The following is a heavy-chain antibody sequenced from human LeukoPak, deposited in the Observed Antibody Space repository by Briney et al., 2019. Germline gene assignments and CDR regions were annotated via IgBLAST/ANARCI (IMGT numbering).Heavy chain of an antibody. CDR2: IHQDGNEK. D-gene: IGHD2-15*01. CDR1: GFTFSTYW. CDR3: ARGDKFSGDY. Sequence: PGGSLRLSCAASGFTFSTYWMSRVRQAPGKGLEWVANIHQDGNEKYYVDSVKGRFTISRDNAKNSLYLQMNSLKAEDTAVYYCARGDKFSGDYWGQGTLVTVSS. V-gene: IGHV3-7*04. J-gene: IGHJ4*02.